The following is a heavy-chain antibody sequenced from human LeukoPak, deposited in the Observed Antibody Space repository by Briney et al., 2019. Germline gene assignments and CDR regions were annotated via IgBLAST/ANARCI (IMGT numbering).Heavy chain of an antibody. D-gene: IGHD1-26*01. CDR1: GFTFGDYA. V-gene: IGHV3-49*03. CDR2: IRSKTYGGTG. Sequence: GGSLRLSCTASGFTFGDYAMNWFRQAPGKGLEWVGFIRSKTYGGTGEYAASVKGRFTISRDDSKNTLYLQMNSLKTEDTAVYYCTGGSYGPFDYWGQGTLVTVSS. CDR3: TGGSYGPFDY. J-gene: IGHJ4*02.